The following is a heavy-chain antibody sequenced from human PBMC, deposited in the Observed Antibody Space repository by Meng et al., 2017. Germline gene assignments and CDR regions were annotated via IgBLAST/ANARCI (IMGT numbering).Heavy chain of an antibody. Sequence: QGQLQESGPGTVRPSETLSLTCNVSGGSVSSASYYWSWIRQPPGKGLEWIGLIHYSGSRNYNPSLKSRVTMSVDTSKNQVSLRLTSVTAADTAVYYCARFYGSGTFEVHDYWGQGTLVTVSS. J-gene: IGHJ4*02. V-gene: IGHV4-61*01. D-gene: IGHD3-10*01. CDR3: ARFYGSGTFEVHDY. CDR2: IHYSGSR. CDR1: GGSVSSASYY.